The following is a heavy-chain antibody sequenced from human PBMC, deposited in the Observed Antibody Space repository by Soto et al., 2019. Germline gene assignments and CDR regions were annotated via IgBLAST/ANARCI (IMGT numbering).Heavy chain of an antibody. CDR3: ARDQDSWGGTSFGY. J-gene: IGHJ4*02. CDR2: INPNSGGT. CDR1: GYTFTGYY. V-gene: IGHV1-2*04. D-gene: IGHD1-7*01. Sequence: ASVKVSCKASGYTFTGYYMHWVRQAPGQGLEWMGWINPNSGGTNYAQKFQGWVTMTRDTSISTAYMELSRLRSDDTAVYYCARDQDSWGGTSFGYWGQGTLVTVSS.